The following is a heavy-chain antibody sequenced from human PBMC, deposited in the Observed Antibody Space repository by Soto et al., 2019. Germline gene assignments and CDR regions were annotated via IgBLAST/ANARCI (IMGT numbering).Heavy chain of an antibody. J-gene: IGHJ6*02. D-gene: IGHD6-19*01. CDR1: GGSISSYY. CDR3: ARDVSSSGSSHYDYYGMDV. CDR2: IYYSGST. Sequence: SETLSLTCTVSGGSISSYYWSWIRQPPGKGLEWIGYIYYSGSTNYNPSLTSRVTISVDTSQNQFSLKLSSVTAADTAVYYCARDVSSSGSSHYDYYGMDVWGQGTTVTVSS. V-gene: IGHV4-59*01.